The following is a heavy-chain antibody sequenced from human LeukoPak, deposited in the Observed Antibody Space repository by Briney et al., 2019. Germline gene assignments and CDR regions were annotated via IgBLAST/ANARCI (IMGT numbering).Heavy chain of an antibody. CDR3: AREAYYDYVWGSYRYGGCWVDY. CDR1: GGSISSGSYY. J-gene: IGHJ4*02. D-gene: IGHD3-16*02. Sequence: PSETLSLTCTVSGGSISSGSYYWSWIRQPAGKGLEWIGRIYTSGSTNYNPSLKSRVTISVDTSKNQFSLKLSSVTAADTAVYYCAREAYYDYVWGSYRYGGCWVDYWGQGTLVTVSS. CDR2: IYTSGST. V-gene: IGHV4-61*02.